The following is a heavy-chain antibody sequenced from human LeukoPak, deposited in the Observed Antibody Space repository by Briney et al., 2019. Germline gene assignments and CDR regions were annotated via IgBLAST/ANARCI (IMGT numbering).Heavy chain of an antibody. CDR1: GFTSSSYS. Sequence: GRSLRLSCAASGFTSSSYSMNWVRQAPGKGLEWVSYISSSSTTIYYADSVKGRFTISRDNAKNSLYLQMNSLRAEDTAVYYCARGYIAVAGNWFDPWGQGTLVTVSS. CDR3: ARGYIAVAGNWFDP. V-gene: IGHV3-48*01. J-gene: IGHJ5*02. D-gene: IGHD6-19*01. CDR2: ISSSSTTI.